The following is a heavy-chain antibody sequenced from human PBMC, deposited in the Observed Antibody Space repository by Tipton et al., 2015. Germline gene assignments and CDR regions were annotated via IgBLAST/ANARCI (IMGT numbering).Heavy chain of an antibody. CDR2: IFYDGSNK. CDR3: ARDPPSSGYHLDH. Sequence: RSLRLSCAASGFTFSTHAMHWVRQAPGKGLEWVSFIFYDGSNKYYADSVEGRFTISRANSKNMVYLQMDNLRAEDTAVYYCARDPPSSGYHLDHWGQGTLVTVSS. D-gene: IGHD3-22*01. J-gene: IGHJ4*02. CDR1: GFTFSTHA. V-gene: IGHV3-33*01.